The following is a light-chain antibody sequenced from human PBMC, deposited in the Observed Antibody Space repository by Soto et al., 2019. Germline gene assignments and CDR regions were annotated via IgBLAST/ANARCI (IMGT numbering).Light chain of an antibody. CDR3: SSYISSSSVV. J-gene: IGLJ2*01. V-gene: IGLV2-14*01. CDR1: SRDVGGNNY. CDR2: DVS. Sequence: QSALTQPDSVSGSPGQSITISCTGTSRDVGGNNYVSWYQQHPGKAPKVMIYDVSNRPSGASNRFSGSKSGNTASLTISGLQAEDEVDYYCSSYISSSSVVFGGGTKVTVL.